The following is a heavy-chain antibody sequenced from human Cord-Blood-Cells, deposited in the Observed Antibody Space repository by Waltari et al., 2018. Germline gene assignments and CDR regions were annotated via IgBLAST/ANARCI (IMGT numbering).Heavy chain of an antibody. CDR3: ARAFPHGYDYYYYYMDV. D-gene: IGHD5-12*01. J-gene: IGHJ6*03. Sequence: PGQGLEWMGGIIPIFGTANYAQKFQGRVTITADESTSTAYMELSSLRSEDTAVYYCARAFPHGYDYYYYYMDVWGKGTTVTVSS. V-gene: IGHV1-69*01. CDR2: IIPIFGTA.